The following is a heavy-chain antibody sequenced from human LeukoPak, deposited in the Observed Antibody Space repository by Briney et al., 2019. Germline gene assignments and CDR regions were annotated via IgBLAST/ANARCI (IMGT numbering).Heavy chain of an antibody. CDR3: ARRSQNGYNSPIDY. D-gene: IGHD5-24*01. V-gene: IGHV1-18*01. J-gene: IGHJ4*02. Sequence: ASVKVSCKASGYTFTGYYIHWVRQAPGQGLEWMGWISTYNANTNYAQEFQGRVTMTTDTSTSTAYMELRSLRSDDTAVYYCARRSQNGYNSPIDYWGQGTLVTVSS. CDR2: ISTYNANT. CDR1: GYTFTGYY.